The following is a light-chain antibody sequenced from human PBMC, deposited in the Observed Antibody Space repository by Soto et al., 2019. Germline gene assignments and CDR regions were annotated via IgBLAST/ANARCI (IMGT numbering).Light chain of an antibody. Sequence: YALTQPPAVPGIPEKTITISCPRTSSDVGGYNYVSWYQQHPGKAPNLMIYDVSNRPSGVSKRFSGSKSGNTASLTISGLEAXDEADYYCNSYTSSSSYGFGTGTKVAVL. J-gene: IGLJ1*01. CDR2: DVS. CDR1: SSDVGGYNY. V-gene: IGLV2-14*01. CDR3: NSYTSSSSYG.